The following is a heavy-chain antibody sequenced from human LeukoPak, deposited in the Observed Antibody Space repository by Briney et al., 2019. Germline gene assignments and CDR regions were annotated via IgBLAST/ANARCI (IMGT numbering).Heavy chain of an antibody. Sequence: ASVKVSCKASGYTFTSYYMHWVRQAPGQGLEWMGIINPSGGSTSYAQKFQGRVTMTRDTSTSTVYMELSSLRSEDTAVYYCAVYSGWYDFDYWGQGTLVTVSS. CDR3: AVYSGWYDFDY. J-gene: IGHJ4*02. D-gene: IGHD6-19*01. CDR2: INPSGGST. V-gene: IGHV1-46*01. CDR1: GYTFTSYY.